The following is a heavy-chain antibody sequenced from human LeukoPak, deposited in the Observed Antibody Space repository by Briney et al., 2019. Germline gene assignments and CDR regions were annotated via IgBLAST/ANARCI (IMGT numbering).Heavy chain of an antibody. CDR3: AKDLVGANDY. J-gene: IGHJ4*02. CDR1: GGTFSSYA. D-gene: IGHD1-26*01. CDR2: IIPIFGTA. V-gene: IGHV1-69*05. Sequence: SVKVSCKTSGGTFSSYAISWVRQAPGQGLEWMGGIIPIFGTANYAQKFQGRVTITTDESTSTAYMELSSLRSEDTAVYYCAKDLVGANDYWGQGTLVTVSS.